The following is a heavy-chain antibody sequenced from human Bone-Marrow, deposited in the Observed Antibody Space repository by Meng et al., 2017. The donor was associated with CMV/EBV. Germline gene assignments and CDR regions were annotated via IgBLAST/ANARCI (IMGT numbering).Heavy chain of an antibody. V-gene: IGHV1-8*03. Sequence: ASVKVSCKVSGYTFTSYDINWVRQAAGQGLEWMGWMNPDSVNPGYAQKFQGRVTITRSTSISTVYMELSSLRSEDTAVYYCARGGGGLDHWGQGTLVTVSS. J-gene: IGHJ4*02. CDR3: ARGGGGLDH. D-gene: IGHD2-15*01. CDR2: MNPDSVNP. CDR1: GYTFTSYD.